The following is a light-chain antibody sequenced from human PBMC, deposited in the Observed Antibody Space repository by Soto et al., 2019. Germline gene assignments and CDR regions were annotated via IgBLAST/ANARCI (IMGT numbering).Light chain of an antibody. V-gene: IGKV1-9*01. CDR1: QGINTF. CDR3: QQLNSYPIT. CDR2: AAS. J-gene: IGKJ5*01. Sequence: IQLTQSPSSLSASVGDRVRITCRASQGINTFLAWYQQKAGKAPKLLIYAASTLQSGVPSRFSGSGSGTDFTLTISSLQSEDFATYYCQQLNSYPITFGQGTRLEIK.